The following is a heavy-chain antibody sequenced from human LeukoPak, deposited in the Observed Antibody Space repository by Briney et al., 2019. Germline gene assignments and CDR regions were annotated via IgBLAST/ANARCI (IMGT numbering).Heavy chain of an antibody. Sequence: SGGSLRLSCAASGFTFSSYTMNWVRQAPGKGLEWVSSITSSSSYIYYADSVKGRLTISRDNAKNSLYLQMNSLRAEDTAVYYCARHVVAVGFDYWGQGTLVTVSS. CDR2: ITSSSSYI. V-gene: IGHV3-21*01. CDR3: ARHVVAVGFDY. D-gene: IGHD3-22*01. J-gene: IGHJ4*02. CDR1: GFTFSSYT.